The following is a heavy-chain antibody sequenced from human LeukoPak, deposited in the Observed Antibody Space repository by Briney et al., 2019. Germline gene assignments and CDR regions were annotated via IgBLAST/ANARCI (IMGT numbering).Heavy chain of an antibody. J-gene: IGHJ4*02. CDR1: GSTFTRYY. D-gene: IGHD6-13*01. CDR3: ARTYSSSWSYCDS. V-gene: IGHV1-46*01. CDR2: INPSSGST. Sequence: GASVKFSCKASGSTFTRYYIHWVRQAPGQGLDWMGMINPSSGSTRFAQMFQDRVTMTRDTSTSAVYMELSSLTSEDTAMYYCARTYSSSWSYCDSWGQGTLVTVSS.